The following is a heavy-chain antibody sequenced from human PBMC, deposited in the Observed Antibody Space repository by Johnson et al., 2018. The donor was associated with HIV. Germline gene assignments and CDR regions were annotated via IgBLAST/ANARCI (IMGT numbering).Heavy chain of an antibody. D-gene: IGHD6-13*01. CDR3: AGQAAAGAFDI. CDR1: GFTFSSYA. J-gene: IGHJ3*02. V-gene: IGHV3-30*04. Sequence: VQLVESGGGVVQPGRSLRLSCAASGFTFSSYAMHWVRQAPGKGLEWVAVISYDGSNKYYADSVKGRFTISRDNSKNTLYLQMKSLRAEDTAVYYCAGQAAAGAFDIWGQGTMVTVSS. CDR2: ISYDGSNK.